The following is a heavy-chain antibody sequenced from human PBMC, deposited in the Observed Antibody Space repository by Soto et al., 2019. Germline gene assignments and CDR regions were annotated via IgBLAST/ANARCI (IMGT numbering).Heavy chain of an antibody. CDR1: GGSISSGKW. CDR2: IYYSGST. V-gene: IGHV4-39*01. CDR3: ASLIHSGYDFEDYYYYMDV. D-gene: IGHD5-12*01. Sequence: SETLSLTCAVSGGSISSGKWWSWVRQPPGEDLEWIGSIYYSGSTYYNPSLKSRVTISVDTSKNQFSLKLSPVTAADTAVYYCASLIHSGYDFEDYYYYMDVWGKGTTVTVSS. J-gene: IGHJ6*03.